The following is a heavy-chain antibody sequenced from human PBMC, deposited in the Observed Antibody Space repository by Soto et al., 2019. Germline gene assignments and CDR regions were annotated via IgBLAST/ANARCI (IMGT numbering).Heavy chain of an antibody. V-gene: IGHV6-1*01. Sequence: SQTLSLTCAISGDSVSSNSAAWNWIRQSPSRGLEWLGRTYYRSKWYNDYAVSVKSRITINPDTSKNQFSLQLNSVTPEDTAVYYCARDPITILGVAGYGMDVWGQGATVTVSS. CDR3: ARDPITILGVAGYGMDV. J-gene: IGHJ6*02. CDR1: GDSVSSNSAA. D-gene: IGHD3-3*01. CDR2: TYYRSKWYN.